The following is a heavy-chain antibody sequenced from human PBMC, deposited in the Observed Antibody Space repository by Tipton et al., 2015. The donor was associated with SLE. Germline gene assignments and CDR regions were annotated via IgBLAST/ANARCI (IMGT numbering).Heavy chain of an antibody. CDR3: ARDSRAAAGTFDY. V-gene: IGHV4-59*11. J-gene: IGHJ4*02. CDR2: IYYSGST. D-gene: IGHD6-13*01. CDR1: GCSISSHY. Sequence: TLSLTCTFSGCSISSHYWSWIRQPPGKGLEWIGYIYYSGSTNYNPSLKSRVTISVDTSKNQFSLKLSSVTAADTAVYYCARDSRAAAGTFDYWGQGTLVTVSS.